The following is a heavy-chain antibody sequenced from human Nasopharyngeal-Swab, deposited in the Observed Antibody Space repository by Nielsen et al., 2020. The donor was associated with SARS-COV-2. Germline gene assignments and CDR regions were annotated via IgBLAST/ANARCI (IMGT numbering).Heavy chain of an antibody. CDR1: GFTFSSYW. V-gene: IGHV3-7*01. D-gene: IGHD3-16*02. CDR3: GRQLRLGELSLYNEFDY. CDR2: IKQDGSEK. J-gene: IGHJ4*02. Sequence: GESLKISCAASGFTFSSYWMSWVRQAPGKGLEWVANIKQDGSEKYYADSVKGRFTISRDNAKNSLYLQMNSLRVEDTAVYYCGRQLRLGELSLYNEFDYWGQGTLVTVSS.